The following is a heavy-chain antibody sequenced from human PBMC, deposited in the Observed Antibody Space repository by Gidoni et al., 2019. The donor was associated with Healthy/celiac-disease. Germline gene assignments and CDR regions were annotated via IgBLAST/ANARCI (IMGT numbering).Heavy chain of an antibody. D-gene: IGHD3-3*01. Sequence: APGQGLEWMGWISAYNGNTNYAQKLQGRVTMTTDTSTRTAYMTLRSLRTDDTAVYYCARDRNTTIFGVVGESDYWGQGTLVTVSS. J-gene: IGHJ4*02. V-gene: IGHV1-18*01. CDR2: ISAYNGNT. CDR3: ARDRNTTIFGVVGESDY.